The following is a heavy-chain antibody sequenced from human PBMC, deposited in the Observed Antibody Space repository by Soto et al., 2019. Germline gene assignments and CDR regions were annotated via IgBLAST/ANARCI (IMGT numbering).Heavy chain of an antibody. J-gene: IGHJ6*02. D-gene: IGHD3-16*01. CDR3: ARFESASAWYYYGMDV. CDR1: GYSFTSYW. Sequence: PGESLKISCKGSGYSFTSYWISWVRQMPGRGLEWMGRIDPSDSYTNYSPSFQGHVTTSADKSISTAYLQWSSLKASDTAMYYCARFESASAWYYYGMDVWGQGTTVTVSS. CDR2: IDPSDSYT. V-gene: IGHV5-10-1*01.